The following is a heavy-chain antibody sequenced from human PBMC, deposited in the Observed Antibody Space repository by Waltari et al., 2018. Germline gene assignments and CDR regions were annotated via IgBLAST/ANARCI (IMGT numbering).Heavy chain of an antibody. CDR2: ISGSGGTT. CDR3: AKSTGSYYEVFDY. V-gene: IGHV3-23*04. CDR1: GFTFVNYG. Sequence: EVRLVESGGGLVQPGGYLTLSCAASGFTFVNYGMSWVRQAPGKGLECVSTISGSGGTTFYADSVKGRFTMSKDNSKNTLFLQMNSLRFDDTAEYYCAKSTGSYYEVFDYWGRGTLVTVSS. D-gene: IGHD1-26*01. J-gene: IGHJ4*02.